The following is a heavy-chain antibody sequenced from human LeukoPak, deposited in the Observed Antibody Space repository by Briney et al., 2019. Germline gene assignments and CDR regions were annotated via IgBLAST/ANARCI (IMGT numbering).Heavy chain of an antibody. CDR1: GCTFSDYY. Sequence: PVGALRLSCAASGCTFSDYYMSAIRQAPGKGREWGSQISNGANTIYYADSVKGRFTISRANPKNSLYLKRTILIADATAVYYSSRVRQIYGHLWHYWGEGPLVRVSS. J-gene: IGHJ4*02. V-gene: IGHV3-11*01. CDR2: ISNGANTI. CDR3: SRVRQIYGHLWHY. D-gene: IGHD3-10*01.